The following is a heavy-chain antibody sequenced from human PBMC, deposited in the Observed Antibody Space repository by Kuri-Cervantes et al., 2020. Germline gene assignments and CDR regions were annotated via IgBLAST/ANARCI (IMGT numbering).Heavy chain of an antibody. D-gene: IGHD3-22*01. CDR3: ARSCYYDSSGLYAFDI. V-gene: IGHV4-39*01. J-gene: IGHJ3*02. CDR1: GGSFISTSYY. Sequence: GSLSLTCTVSGGSFISTSYYWAWIRHPPGKGLEWIGSVYSSGVVDFNPSLKSRLSISVDTSKSQFSLRLNSVTAADTAVYYCARSCYYDSSGLYAFDIWGQGTMVTVSS. CDR2: VYSSGVV.